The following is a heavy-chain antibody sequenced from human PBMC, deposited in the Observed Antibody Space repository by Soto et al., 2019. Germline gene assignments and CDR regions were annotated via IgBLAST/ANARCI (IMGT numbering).Heavy chain of an antibody. CDR2: ISYDGSNK. Sequence: PGGSLRLSCAASGFTFSSYGMHWVRQAPGKGLEWVAVISYDGSNKYYADSVKGRFTISRDNSKNTLYLQMNSLRAEDTAVYYCAKGAPKYYYDSSGYYFDYWGQGTLVTVSS. J-gene: IGHJ4*02. V-gene: IGHV3-30*18. D-gene: IGHD3-22*01. CDR3: AKGAPKYYYDSSGYYFDY. CDR1: GFTFSSYG.